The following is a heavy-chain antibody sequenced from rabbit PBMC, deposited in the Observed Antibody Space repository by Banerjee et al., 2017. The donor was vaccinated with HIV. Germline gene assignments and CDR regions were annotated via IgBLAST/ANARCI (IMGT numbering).Heavy chain of an antibody. D-gene: IGHD1-1*01. CDR2: IYAGSGST. V-gene: IGHV1S45*01. CDR1: GFSFSSGYC. CDR3: ARSTQYPSGSAYYPYAFNL. J-gene: IGHJ4*01. Sequence: QQQLVESGGDLVKPGASLTLTCTASGFSFSSGYCMCWVRQAPGKGLEWIGCIYAGSGSTYYASWAKGRFTISKTSSTTVTLQMTSLTAADTATYFCARSTQYPSGSAYYPYAFNLWGPGTLVTVS.